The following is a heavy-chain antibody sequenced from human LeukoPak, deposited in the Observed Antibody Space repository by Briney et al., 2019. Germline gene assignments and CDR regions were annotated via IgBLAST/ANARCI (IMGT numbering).Heavy chain of an antibody. J-gene: IGHJ4*02. D-gene: IGHD2-2*01. V-gene: IGHV3-21*01. CDR3: ARICSSTSCYEASGFDY. CDR2: ISSRSGYI. CDR1: GFTFSSYS. Sequence: TGGSLRLSCAASGFTFSSYSMNWVRQAPGKGLEWVSSISSRSGYIYYADSVKGRFTISRDNAKNSLYLQMNSLRAEDTAVYYCARICSSTSCYEASGFDYWGQGTLVTVSS.